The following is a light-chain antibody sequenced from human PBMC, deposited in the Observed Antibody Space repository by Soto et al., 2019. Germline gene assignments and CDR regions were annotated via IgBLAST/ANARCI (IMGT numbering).Light chain of an antibody. Sequence: DIQMTQSPSTLSASVGDRVAITCRASQSISSWLAWYQQKPGKAPKLLIYDASSLESGVPSRFSGSGSGTEFTLTISSLQPDDFATYYCQQYNRSLRTFGQGTTV. CDR2: DAS. CDR3: QQYNRSLRT. V-gene: IGKV1-5*01. CDR1: QSISSW. J-gene: IGKJ1*01.